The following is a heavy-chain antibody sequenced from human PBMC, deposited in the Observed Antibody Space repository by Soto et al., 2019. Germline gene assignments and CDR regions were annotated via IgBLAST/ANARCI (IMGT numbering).Heavy chain of an antibody. CDR2: IWYDGSNK. V-gene: IGHV3-33*01. D-gene: IGHD3-22*01. Sequence: GGSLRLSCAASGFTFSSYGMHWVRQAPGKGLEWVAVIWYDGSNKYYADSVKGRFTISRDNSKNTLYLQMNSLRAEDTAVYYCARSIYYDSSGSPPVLDYWGQGTLVTVSS. CDR1: GFTFSSYG. J-gene: IGHJ4*02. CDR3: ARSIYYDSSGSPPVLDY.